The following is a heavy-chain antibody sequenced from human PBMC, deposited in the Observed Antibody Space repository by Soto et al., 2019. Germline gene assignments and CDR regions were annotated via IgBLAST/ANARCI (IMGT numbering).Heavy chain of an antibody. V-gene: IGHV3-23*01. Sequence: GGSLRLSCAASGFTFSSYAMSWVRQAPGKGLEWVSTISGSGGSTYYADSVKGRFTISRDNSKNTLYLQMNSLRAEDTAVYYCAKDLGFYYYGMDVWGQGTTVTVSS. D-gene: IGHD1-26*01. CDR1: GFTFSSYA. CDR2: ISGSGGST. J-gene: IGHJ6*02. CDR3: AKDLGFYYYGMDV.